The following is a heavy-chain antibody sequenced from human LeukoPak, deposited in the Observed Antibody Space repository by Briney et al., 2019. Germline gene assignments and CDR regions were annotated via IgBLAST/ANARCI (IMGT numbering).Heavy chain of an antibody. CDR3: ARENGQVYYYYGMDV. Sequence: SVKVSCKASGGTFSSYAISWVRQAPGQGLEWMGRIIPILGIANYAQKFQGRVTITADKSTSTAYMELSSLRSEDTAVYYCARENGQVYYYYGMDVWGQGTTVTVSS. V-gene: IGHV1-69*04. D-gene: IGHD2-8*01. CDR1: GGTFSSYA. CDR2: IIPILGIA. J-gene: IGHJ6*02.